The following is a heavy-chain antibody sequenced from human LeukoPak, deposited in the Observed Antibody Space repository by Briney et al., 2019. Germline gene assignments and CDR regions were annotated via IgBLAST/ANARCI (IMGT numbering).Heavy chain of an antibody. Sequence: GESLQISCKGSGYSFTSYWIGWVRPLPGKGLEGMGIIYPGDSDTRYSPSCQGQVTISAAKSISTAYLQWSSLKASDTAMYYCARLLSPYSSSPRYYYYYGMDVWGQGTTVTVSS. D-gene: IGHD6-6*01. V-gene: IGHV5-51*01. CDR1: GYSFTSYW. CDR2: IYPGDSDT. J-gene: IGHJ6*02. CDR3: ARLLSPYSSSPRYYYYYGMDV.